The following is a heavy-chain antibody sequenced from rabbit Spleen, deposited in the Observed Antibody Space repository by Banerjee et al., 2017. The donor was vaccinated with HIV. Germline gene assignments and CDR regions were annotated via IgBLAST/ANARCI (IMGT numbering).Heavy chain of an antibody. Sequence: QSLEESGGGLVQPEGSLALTCKASGFSFSSSDYICWVRQAPGKGLEWISCIAGSSSGFTYSATWAKGRFTISKTSSTTVTLQMTSLTAADTAAYFCARDGYSRGWGIILYYFNLWGPGTLVTVS. CDR2: IAGSSSGFT. CDR1: GFSFSSSDY. D-gene: IGHD4-1*01. J-gene: IGHJ4*01. V-gene: IGHV1S40*01. CDR3: ARDGYSRGWGIILYYFNL.